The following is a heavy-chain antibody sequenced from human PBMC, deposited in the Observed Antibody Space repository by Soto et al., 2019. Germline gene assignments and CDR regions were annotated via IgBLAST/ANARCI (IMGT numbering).Heavy chain of an antibody. CDR3: ARSYTATTAANWFDP. CDR2: IYYSEST. CDR1: GGSISSGGYY. D-gene: IGHD4-4*01. Sequence: QVQLQESGPGLVKTSQILSLTCTVSGGSISSGGYYWSWIRQHPGKGLEWIGYIYYSESTYFNPSLKSRVTMSVDTSTNQFSLKVTSVIAADTAVYYCARSYTATTAANWFDPWGQGTLVTVSS. V-gene: IGHV4-31*03. J-gene: IGHJ5*02.